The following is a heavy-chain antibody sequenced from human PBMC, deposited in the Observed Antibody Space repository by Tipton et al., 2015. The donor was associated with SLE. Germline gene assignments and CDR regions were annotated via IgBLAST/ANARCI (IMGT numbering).Heavy chain of an antibody. Sequence: TLSLTCAVYGGSFSGYYWSWIRQPPGKGLEWIGEINHSGSTNYNPSLKSRVTISVDTSKNQFSLKLSSVTAADTAVYYCATLGAVAGAVFDYWGQGTLVTVSS. CDR3: ATLGAVAGAVFDY. D-gene: IGHD6-19*01. CDR2: INHSGST. V-gene: IGHV4-34*01. J-gene: IGHJ4*02. CDR1: GGSFSGYY.